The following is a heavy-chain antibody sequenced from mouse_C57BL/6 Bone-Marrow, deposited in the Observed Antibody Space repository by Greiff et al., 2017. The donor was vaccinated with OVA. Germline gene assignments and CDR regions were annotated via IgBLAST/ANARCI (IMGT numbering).Heavy chain of an antibody. CDR1: GYTFTNYW. Sequence: QVQLQQSGAELVRPGTSVKMSCKASGYTFTNYWIGWAKQRPGHGLAWIGDIYPGGGCTNYNEKFKGKATLTADKSSSTAYMQFSSLTSEDSAIYYCARSRSLYAMDYWGQGTSVTVSS. CDR3: ARSRSLYAMDY. J-gene: IGHJ4*01. V-gene: IGHV1-63*01. CDR2: IYPGGGCT.